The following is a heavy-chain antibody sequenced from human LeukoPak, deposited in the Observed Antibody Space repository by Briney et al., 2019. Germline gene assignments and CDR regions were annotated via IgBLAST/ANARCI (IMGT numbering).Heavy chain of an antibody. J-gene: IGHJ4*02. CDR2: ISYDGSNK. Sequence: PGGSLRLSCAAPGFTFSSYGMHWVRQAPGKGLEWVAVISYDGSNKYYADSVKGRFTISRDNSKNTLYLQMNSLRAEDTAVYYCAKGGAYCSSTSCYAGLDYWGQGTLVTVSS. CDR3: AKGGAYCSSTSCYAGLDY. CDR1: GFTFSSYG. V-gene: IGHV3-30*18. D-gene: IGHD2-2*01.